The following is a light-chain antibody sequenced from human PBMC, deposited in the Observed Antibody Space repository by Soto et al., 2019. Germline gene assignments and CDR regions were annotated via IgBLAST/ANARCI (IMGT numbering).Light chain of an antibody. CDR3: QHLSA. CDR2: DAS. V-gene: IGKV3-20*01. Sequence: EIVLTQSPGTLSLSPGERASLSCRASQSLSSSHLIWYQQKPGQAPRLLIYDASSRATAIPDRFSGGGSGTDFTLTISRLEAEDFAVYYCQHLSAFGQGTKVEIK. CDR1: QSLSSSH. J-gene: IGKJ1*01.